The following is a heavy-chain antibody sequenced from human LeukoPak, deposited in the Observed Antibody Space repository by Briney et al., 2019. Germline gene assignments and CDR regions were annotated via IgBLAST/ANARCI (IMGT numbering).Heavy chain of an antibody. D-gene: IGHD3-22*01. Sequence: SETLSLTCTVSGGSISSSSYYWGWIRQPPGKGLEWIGSIYYSGSTYYNPSLKSRVTISVDTSKNQFSLKLSSVTAADTAVYYCAREGTVYYDSSGFDYWGQGTLVTVSS. CDR2: IYYSGST. CDR3: AREGTVYYDSSGFDY. V-gene: IGHV4-39*07. J-gene: IGHJ4*02. CDR1: GGSISSSSYY.